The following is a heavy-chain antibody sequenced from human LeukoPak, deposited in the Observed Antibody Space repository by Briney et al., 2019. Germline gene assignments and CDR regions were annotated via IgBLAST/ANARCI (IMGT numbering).Heavy chain of an antibody. J-gene: IGHJ3*02. CDR1: GGSFSGYY. V-gene: IGHV4-34*01. D-gene: IGHD5-12*01. CDR2: INHSGST. Sequence: ASETLSLTCAVYGGSFSGYYWSWIRQPPGKGLEWIGEINHSGSTNYNPSLKSRVTISVDTSENQFSLKLSSVTAADTAVYYCARQSGYSGYDDAFDIWGQGTMVTVSS. CDR3: ARQSGYSGYDDAFDI.